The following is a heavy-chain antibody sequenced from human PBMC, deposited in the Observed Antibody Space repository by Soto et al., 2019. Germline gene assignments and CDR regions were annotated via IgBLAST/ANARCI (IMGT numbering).Heavy chain of an antibody. CDR3: ARDRVVYGGKGFGY. CDR2: IIPIFGTA. J-gene: IGHJ4*02. CDR1: GGTFSSYA. V-gene: IGHV1-69*01. Sequence: QVQLVQSGAEVKKPGSSVKVSCMASGGTFSSYAISWVRQAPGQGLEWMGGIIPIFGTANYAQKFQGRVTITADESTSTAYMELSSLRSEDTAVYYCARDRVVYGGKGFGYWGQGTLVTVSS. D-gene: IGHD2-15*01.